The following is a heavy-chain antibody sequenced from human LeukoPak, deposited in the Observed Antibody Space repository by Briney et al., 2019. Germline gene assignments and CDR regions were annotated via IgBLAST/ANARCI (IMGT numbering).Heavy chain of an antibody. J-gene: IGHJ4*02. CDR3: ARSLALLRYIDF. D-gene: IGHD3-9*01. CDR2: INHSGST. Sequence: SETLSLTCAVYGGSFSGYYWSWIRQPPGKGLGWIGEINHSGSTNYNPSLKSGVTISVDTSKNQFSLRLSSVTAADTAVYYCARSLALLRYIDFWGQGTLVTVSS. CDR1: GGSFSGYY. V-gene: IGHV4-34*01.